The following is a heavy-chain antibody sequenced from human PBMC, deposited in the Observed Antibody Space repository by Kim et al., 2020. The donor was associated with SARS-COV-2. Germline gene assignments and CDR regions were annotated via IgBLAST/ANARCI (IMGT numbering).Heavy chain of an antibody. CDR3: AKDCSVVVPAARYYYYYGMDV. CDR2: ISYDGSNK. J-gene: IGHJ6*02. CDR1: GFTFSSYG. D-gene: IGHD2-2*01. V-gene: IGHV3-30*18. Sequence: GGSLRLSCAASGFTFSSYGMHWVRQAPGKGLEWVAVISYDGSNKYYADSVKGRFTISRDNSKNTLYLQMNSLRAEDTAVYYCAKDCSVVVPAARYYYYYGMDVWGQGTTVTVSS.